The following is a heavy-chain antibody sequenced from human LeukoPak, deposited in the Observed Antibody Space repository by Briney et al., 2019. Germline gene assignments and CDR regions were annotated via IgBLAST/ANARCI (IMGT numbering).Heavy chain of an antibody. CDR2: VSHDGSNK. CDR3: ARGGGYSSSYFDY. J-gene: IGHJ4*02. V-gene: IGHV3-30-3*01. CDR1: GFTFSYYA. D-gene: IGHD6-13*01. Sequence: PGGSLRLSCAASGFTFSYYAMHWVRQAPGKGLEWVAVVSHDGSNKYYADSVKGRFTISRDNSKNTLYLQMNSLRAEDTAVYYCARGGGYSSSYFDYWGQGTLVTVSS.